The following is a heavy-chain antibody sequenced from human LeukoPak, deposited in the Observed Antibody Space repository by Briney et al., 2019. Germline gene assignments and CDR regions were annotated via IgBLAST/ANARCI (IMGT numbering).Heavy chain of an antibody. D-gene: IGHD3-3*01. Sequence: GESLKISSQGGVNSLASYWNGGVRQMPGKGLEWMGIIYTGDSDTRYSPSFQGQVTISADKSISTAYLQWSSLKASDTAMYYCVGRGDQHTYSDYGGQGTLVTVSS. V-gene: IGHV5-51*01. J-gene: IGHJ4*02. CDR1: VNSLASYW. CDR3: VGRGDQHTYSDY. CDR2: IYTGDSDT.